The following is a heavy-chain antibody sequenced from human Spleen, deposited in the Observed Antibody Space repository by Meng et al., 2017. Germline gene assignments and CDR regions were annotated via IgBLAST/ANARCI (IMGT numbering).Heavy chain of an antibody. D-gene: IGHD6-13*01. Sequence: EVQLLESGGGSVQPGGPLSLSCSASGFTVSNNYISWVRQAPGKWLEWVAYIDSGGNTFYADSVKGRFIISRDNSKNTLSLQMNSLRAEDTAVYYCARSFIAAAGGGYWGQGTLVTVYS. CDR3: ARSFIAAAGGGY. CDR1: GFTVSNNY. J-gene: IGHJ4*02. V-gene: IGHV3-66*01. CDR2: IDSGGNT.